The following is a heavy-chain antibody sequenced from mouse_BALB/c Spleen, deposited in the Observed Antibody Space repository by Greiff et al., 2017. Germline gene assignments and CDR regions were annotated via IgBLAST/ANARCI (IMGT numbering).Heavy chain of an antibody. D-gene: IGHD2-1*01. V-gene: IGHV3-8*02. Sequence: EVKLVESGPSLVKPSQTLSLTCSVTGDSITSGYWNWIRKFPGNKLEYMGYISYSGSTYYNPSLKSRISITRDTSKNQYYLQLNSVTTEDTATYYCARSLYGNYWFAYWGQGTLVTVSA. CDR2: ISYSGST. CDR1: GDSITSGY. CDR3: ARSLYGNYWFAY. J-gene: IGHJ3*01.